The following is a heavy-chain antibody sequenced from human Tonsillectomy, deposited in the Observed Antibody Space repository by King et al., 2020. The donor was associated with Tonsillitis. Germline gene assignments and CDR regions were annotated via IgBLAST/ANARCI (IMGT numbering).Heavy chain of an antibody. V-gene: IGHV4-59*08. CDR3: ARRAMLRGIFDY. Sequence: VQLQESGPGLVRPSETLSLTCTVSGGSIGNYHWSWIRQRPGKGLEWIGHIYYGGTANYNPSLESRVTMSLPTSKSQFSLRLNSVTAADTAVYYCARRAMLRGIFDYWGQGILVTVSS. J-gene: IGHJ4*02. D-gene: IGHD3-10*01. CDR1: GGSIGNYH. CDR2: IYYGGTA.